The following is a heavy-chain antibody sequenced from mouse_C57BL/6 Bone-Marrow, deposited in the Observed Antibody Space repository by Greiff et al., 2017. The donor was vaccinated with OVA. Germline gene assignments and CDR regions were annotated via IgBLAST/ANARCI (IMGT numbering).Heavy chain of an antibody. V-gene: IGHV5-12*01. CDR3: ARQGDGYFAY. D-gene: IGHD2-3*01. J-gene: IGHJ3*01. CDR2: VSNGGGST. Sequence: EVQGVESGGGLVQPGGSLKLACAASGFTFSDYYMYWVRQTPEKRLEWVADVSNGGGSTYYQDTVQGRFTISRDNAKNTLYLQMSRLKSEDTAMYYCARQGDGYFAYWGQGTLVTVSA. CDR1: GFTFSDYY.